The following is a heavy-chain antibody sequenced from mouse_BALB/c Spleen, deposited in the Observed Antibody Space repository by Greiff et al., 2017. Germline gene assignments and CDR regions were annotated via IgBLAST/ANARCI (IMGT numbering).Heavy chain of an antibody. Sequence: DVQLQESGAELVKPGASVKLSCTASGFNIKDTYMHWVKQRPEQGLEWIGRIDPANGNTKYDPKFQGKATITADTSSNTAYLQLSSLTSEDTAVYYCAKTTVVADAMDYWGQGTSVTVSS. V-gene: IGHV14-3*02. J-gene: IGHJ4*01. CDR3: AKTTVVADAMDY. CDR2: IDPANGNT. CDR1: GFNIKDTY. D-gene: IGHD1-1*01.